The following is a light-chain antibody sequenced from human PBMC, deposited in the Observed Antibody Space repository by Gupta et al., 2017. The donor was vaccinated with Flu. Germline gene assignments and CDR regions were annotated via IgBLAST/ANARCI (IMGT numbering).Light chain of an antibody. CDR1: RSLLNGNGHNY. CDR2: FAS. J-gene: IGKJ4*01. CDR3: KQTLATHT. Sequence: PVSPGESASIACRSSRSLLNGNGHNYWDWYMQRPGQSPQLLSYFASHRASGVPDRVSGSGSGTDFALNISRVETEDVGTYHCKQTLATHTFGGGTKVEIK. V-gene: IGKV2-28*01.